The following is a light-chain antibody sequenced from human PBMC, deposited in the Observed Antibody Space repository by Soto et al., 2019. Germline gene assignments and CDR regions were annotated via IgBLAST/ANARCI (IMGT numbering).Light chain of an antibody. CDR2: GNS. Sequence: CDRKHAASGTGVAGRGGTISCTGSSSNIGAGYDVHWYQQLPGTAPKLLIYGNSNRPSGVPDRFSGSKSGTSASLAITGLQAEDEADYYCQSYDSSLSGFYVFGTGTKVTVL. J-gene: IGLJ1*01. V-gene: IGLV1-40*01. CDR1: SSNIGAGYD. CDR3: QSYDSSLSGFYV.